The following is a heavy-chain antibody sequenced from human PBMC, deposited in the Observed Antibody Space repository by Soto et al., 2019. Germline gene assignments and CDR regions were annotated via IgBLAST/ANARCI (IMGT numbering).Heavy chain of an antibody. CDR1: GFTFSSYS. CDR2: ISSSSSTI. V-gene: IGHV3-48*01. CDR3: ARHPERIAEIGWFDP. D-gene: IGHD6-13*01. Sequence: EVQMVESGGGLVQTGGSLRLSCAASGFTFSSYSMNWVRQAPGKGLEWVSYISSSSSTIYYADPVKGRFTIYRDNAKNSLYLQMNSLRAEDTAVYYCARHPERIAEIGWFDPWGQGTLVTVSS. J-gene: IGHJ5*02.